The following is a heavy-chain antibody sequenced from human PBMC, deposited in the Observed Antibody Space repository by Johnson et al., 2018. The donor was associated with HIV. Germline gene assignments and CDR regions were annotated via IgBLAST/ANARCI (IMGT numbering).Heavy chain of an antibody. Sequence: VQLVESGGGVVRPGGSLRLSCAASEFSVSGNYMTWVRQDPGKGLEWVSVIFSGGSTYYEEYVNGRFTISRDNSKNTLYLQMNSLRAEDTAVYYCARERFSDILTGYHAFDVWGQGTMVTVSS. D-gene: IGHD3-9*01. CDR3: ARERFSDILTGYHAFDV. CDR1: EFSVSGNY. CDR2: IFSGGST. J-gene: IGHJ3*01. V-gene: IGHV3-66*01.